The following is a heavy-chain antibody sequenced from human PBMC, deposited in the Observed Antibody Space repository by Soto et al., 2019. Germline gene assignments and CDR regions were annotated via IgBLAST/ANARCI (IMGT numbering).Heavy chain of an antibody. D-gene: IGHD2-15*01. Sequence: QVQLVESGGGLVQPGRSLRLSCAASGFTFSSYGIHWVRQAPGKGLEWVAVISYDGSNEYYADSVKGRFTISRDNSKNTLYLQMNSLRAEDTAVYYCAKGVMITATYFPHWGQGTLVTVSS. CDR1: GFTFSSYG. V-gene: IGHV3-30*18. CDR2: ISYDGSNE. CDR3: AKGVMITATYFPH. J-gene: IGHJ1*01.